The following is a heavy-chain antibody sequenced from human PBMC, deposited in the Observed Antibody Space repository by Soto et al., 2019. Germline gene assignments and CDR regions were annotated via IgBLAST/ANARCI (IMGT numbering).Heavy chain of an antibody. CDR3: ARGGSSSGDAFDI. D-gene: IGHD6-6*01. Sequence: ASVKVSCKASGYTFTSYGISWVRQAPGQGLEWMGWISANYGTANYAQKFQGRVTITADTSTSTAYMELSSLRSEDTAVYYCARGGSSSGDAFDIWGQGTMVTVSS. CDR1: GYTFTSYG. V-gene: IGHV1-18*01. J-gene: IGHJ3*02. CDR2: ISANYGTA.